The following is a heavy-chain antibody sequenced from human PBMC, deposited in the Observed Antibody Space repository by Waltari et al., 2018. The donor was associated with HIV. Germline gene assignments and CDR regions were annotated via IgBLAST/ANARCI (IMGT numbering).Heavy chain of an antibody. CDR3: AKTRGYTYAYPRPNYGMDV. V-gene: IGHV3-23*01. CDR1: GFTFRSDA. CDR2: ISGSGGST. Sequence: EVQLLESGGGSVQPGGSLRLSCAASGFTFRSDAMNWVRQAPGKGSRWVSSISGSGGSTYSADSVKVRFTISRDNSKNTLYLQMNSLRAEDTSVYYCAKTRGYTYAYPRPNYGMDVWGQGTTVTVSS. D-gene: IGHD5-18*01. J-gene: IGHJ6*02.